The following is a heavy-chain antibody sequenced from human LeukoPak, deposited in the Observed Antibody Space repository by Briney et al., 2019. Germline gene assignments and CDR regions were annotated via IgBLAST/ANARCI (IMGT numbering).Heavy chain of an antibody. CDR3: ARDLAWRGSGSPPFDY. J-gene: IGHJ4*02. V-gene: IGHV3-66*01. D-gene: IGHD3-10*01. CDR1: GFTVSSNY. CDR2: IYSGGST. Sequence: PGGSLRLSCAASGFTVSSNYMSWVRQAPGKGLEWVSVIYSGGSTYYADSVKGRFTISRDNAKNSLYLQMNSLRAEDTAVYYCARDLAWRGSGSPPFDYWGQGTLVTVSS.